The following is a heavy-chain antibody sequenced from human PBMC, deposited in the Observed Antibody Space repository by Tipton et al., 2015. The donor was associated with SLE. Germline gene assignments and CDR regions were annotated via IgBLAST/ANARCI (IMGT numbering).Heavy chain of an antibody. CDR3: ARGAGCSSTSCYDYFQH. V-gene: IGHV1-46*01. D-gene: IGHD2-2*01. CDR2: IKTRGGSK. J-gene: IGHJ1*01. Sequence: QSGAEVKKPGASVKVSCKASGYTFTSYYMHWVRQAPGQGLEWKGIIKTRGGSKSYAKKFQGRVTITRDKSTSTVYMELSSLRSEDTAVYYCARGAGCSSTSCYDYFQHWGQGTLVTVSS. CDR1: GYTFTSYY.